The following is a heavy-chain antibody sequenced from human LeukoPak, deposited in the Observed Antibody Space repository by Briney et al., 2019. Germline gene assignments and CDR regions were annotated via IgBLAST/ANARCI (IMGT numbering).Heavy chain of an antibody. J-gene: IGHJ4*02. CDR2: IIPIFGTA. Sequence: SVKVSCKASGGTFSSYAISWVRQAPGQGLEWMGRIIPIFGTANYAQKFQGRVTITTDESTSTAYMELSSLRSEDTAVYYCASYGWELSADYWGQGTLVTVSS. CDR1: GGTFSSYA. D-gene: IGHD4-23*01. V-gene: IGHV1-69*05. CDR3: ASYGWELSADY.